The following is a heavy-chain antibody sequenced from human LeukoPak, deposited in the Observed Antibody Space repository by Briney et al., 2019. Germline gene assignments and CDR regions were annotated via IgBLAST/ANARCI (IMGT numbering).Heavy chain of an antibody. V-gene: IGHV3-23*01. CDR3: AKVGIGDIVVVPAAPFDY. D-gene: IGHD2-2*01. Sequence: GGSPRLSCAASGFTFSSYAMSWVRQAPGKGLEWVSAISGSGGSTYYADSVKGRFTISRDNSKNTLYLQMNSLRAEDTAVYYCAKVGIGDIVVVPAAPFDYWGQGTLVTVSS. J-gene: IGHJ4*02. CDR1: GFTFSSYA. CDR2: ISGSGGST.